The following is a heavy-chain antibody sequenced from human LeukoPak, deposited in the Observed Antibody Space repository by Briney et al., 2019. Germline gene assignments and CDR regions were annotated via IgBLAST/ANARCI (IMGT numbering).Heavy chain of an antibody. CDR3: ARDSRRSTVTTAGH. Sequence: ASVKVSCKASGYTFTGYYMHWVRQAPGQGLEWMGWINPNSGGTNYAQKFQGRVTMTRDTSISAAYMELSRLRSDDTAVYYCARDSRRSTVTTAGHWGQGTLVTVSS. CDR1: GYTFTGYY. CDR2: INPNSGGT. V-gene: IGHV1-2*02. D-gene: IGHD4-17*01. J-gene: IGHJ4*02.